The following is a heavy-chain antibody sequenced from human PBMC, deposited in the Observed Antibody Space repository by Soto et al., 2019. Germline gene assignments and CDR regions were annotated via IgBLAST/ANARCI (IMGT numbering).Heavy chain of an antibody. CDR2: INAGNGNT. CDR1: GYTFTSYA. J-gene: IGHJ4*02. CDR3: ARGWGLYYFDY. V-gene: IGHV1-3*01. Sequence: QVQLVQSGAEVKKPGASVKVSCKASGYTFTSYAMHWVRQAPGQRLEWMGWINAGNGNTKYSQKFQGRVTITRDTSASTAYMELSSLRSEGKAVYYCARGWGLYYFDYWGQGTLVTVSS. D-gene: IGHD7-27*01.